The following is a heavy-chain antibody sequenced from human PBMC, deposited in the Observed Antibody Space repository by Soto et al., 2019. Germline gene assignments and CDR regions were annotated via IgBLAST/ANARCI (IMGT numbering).Heavy chain of an antibody. J-gene: IGHJ4*02. D-gene: IGHD7-27*01. Sequence: QVQLVQSGGEVKKPGASVKVSCKASGYTFTGYGVSWVRQAPGQGLEWMGWIIPHDGDTNYAQKFRGRLTLTTDTSTSTAYMELRALRSDDTAIYYFATDYGGTGYDYLGQGALVIVSS. CDR2: IIPHDGDT. CDR3: ATDYGGTGYDY. V-gene: IGHV1-18*01. CDR1: GYTFTGYG.